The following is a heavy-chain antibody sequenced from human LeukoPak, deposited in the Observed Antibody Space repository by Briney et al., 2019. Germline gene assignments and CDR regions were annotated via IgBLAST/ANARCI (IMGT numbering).Heavy chain of an antibody. Sequence: GASVKVSCKASGYTCTGYYMHWVRQAPGQGLEWMGWINPNSGGTNYAQKFQGRVTMTRDTSISTAYMELRSLRSDDTAVYYCARAPDYGDYVDYYYGMDVWGKGTTVTVSS. D-gene: IGHD4-17*01. V-gene: IGHV1-2*02. CDR2: INPNSGGT. CDR3: ARAPDYGDYVDYYYGMDV. CDR1: GYTCTGYY. J-gene: IGHJ6*04.